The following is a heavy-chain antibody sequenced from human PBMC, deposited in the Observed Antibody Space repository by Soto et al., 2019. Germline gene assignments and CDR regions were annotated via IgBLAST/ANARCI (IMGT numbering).Heavy chain of an antibody. CDR3: AREYEAPSLRPRPVAVSYYYYYCIDV. Sequence: SETLSLTCTVSGGSISSGGYYWSWIRQHPGKGLEWIGYIYYSGSTYYNPSLKSRVTLSVDTSKNQFSLKLSSVPAADTAVYYCAREYEAPSLRPRPVAVSYYYYYCIDVWRQGTTVTVSS. CDR1: GGSISSGGYY. D-gene: IGHD2-15*01. V-gene: IGHV4-31*03. J-gene: IGHJ6*02. CDR2: IYYSGST.